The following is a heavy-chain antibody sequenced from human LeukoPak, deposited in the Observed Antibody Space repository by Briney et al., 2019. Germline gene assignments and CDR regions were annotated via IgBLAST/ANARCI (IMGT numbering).Heavy chain of an antibody. CDR2: IIPIFGTA. Sequence: ASVKVSCKASGGTFSSYAISWVRQAPGQGLEWMGGIIPIFGTANYAQKFQGRVAITADESTSTAYMELSSLRSDDTAVYYCATWYYYDSSDYYLADYWGQGTLVTVSS. J-gene: IGHJ4*02. V-gene: IGHV1-69*13. D-gene: IGHD3-22*01. CDR1: GGTFSSYA. CDR3: ATWYYYDSSDYYLADY.